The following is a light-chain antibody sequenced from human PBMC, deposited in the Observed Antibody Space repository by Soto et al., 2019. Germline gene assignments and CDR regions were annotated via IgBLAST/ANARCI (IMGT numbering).Light chain of an antibody. CDR1: QSVDSSY. CDR2: GAS. V-gene: IGKV3-20*01. CDR3: QQYGSPYT. J-gene: IGKJ2*01. Sequence: EIVLTQSPGTLSLSPGERATLSCRASQSVDSSYLAWYQQKPGQAPRLLIYGASSRATGIPDRFSGSGSGTVFTLTISRLEPEDFVVYYCQQYGSPYTFGQGTKLDI.